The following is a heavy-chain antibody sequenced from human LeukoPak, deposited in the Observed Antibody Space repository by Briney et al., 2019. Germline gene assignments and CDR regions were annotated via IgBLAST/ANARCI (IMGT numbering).Heavy chain of an antibody. Sequence: ALVKVSCKVSGYTLTELAMHWVRQAPGKGLEWMGGFDPEDGETIYAQKFQGRVTMTEDTSTDTAYMELSSLGSEDTAVYYCATQARGYFYYWGQGTLVTVSS. CDR1: GYTLTELA. J-gene: IGHJ4*02. CDR2: FDPEDGET. CDR3: ATQARGYFYY. V-gene: IGHV1-24*01.